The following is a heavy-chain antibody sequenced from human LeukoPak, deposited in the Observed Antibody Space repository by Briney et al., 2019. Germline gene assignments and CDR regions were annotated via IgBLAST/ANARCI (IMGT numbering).Heavy chain of an antibody. J-gene: IGHJ6*03. Sequence: GGSLRLSCAASGFTFSSYAMSWVRQAPGKGLEWVSAISGSGGSTYYADSVKGRFTISRDNSKNTLYLQMNSLRAEDTAVYYCAKYSSSWYGTFLGYYYYMDVWGKGTTVTVSS. CDR2: ISGSGGST. CDR1: GFTFSSYA. D-gene: IGHD6-13*01. V-gene: IGHV3-23*01. CDR3: AKYSSSWYGTFLGYYYYMDV.